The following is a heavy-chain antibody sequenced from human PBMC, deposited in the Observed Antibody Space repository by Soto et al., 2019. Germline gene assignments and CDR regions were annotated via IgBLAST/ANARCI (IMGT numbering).Heavy chain of an antibody. J-gene: IGHJ4*02. D-gene: IGHD3-10*01. V-gene: IGHV1-46*03. CDR1: GYIFTSYY. CDR3: SRVDPGETSPFDH. Sequence: ASVKVSCKASGYIFTSYYIHWVRQAPGQGLEWMGWIYPFDGSRMFAQSFQGRVTMTRDTSTSTVYMEVSSLRSEDTAVYYCSRVDPGETSPFDHWGQGTLVTVS. CDR2: IYPFDGSR.